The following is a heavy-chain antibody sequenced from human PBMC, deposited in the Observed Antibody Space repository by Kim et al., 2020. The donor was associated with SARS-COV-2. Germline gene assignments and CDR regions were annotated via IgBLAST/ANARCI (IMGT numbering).Heavy chain of an antibody. CDR3: ARDGSGSITMITGRYYYGMDV. Sequence: SETLSLTCAVSGGSISSSNWWSWVRQPPGKGLEWIGEIYHSGSTNYNPSLKSRVTISVDKSKNQFSLKLSSVTAADTAVYYCARDGSGSITMITGRYYYGMDVWGQGTTVTVSS. CDR2: IYHSGST. D-gene: IGHD3-22*01. CDR1: GGSISSSNW. J-gene: IGHJ6*02. V-gene: IGHV4-4*02.